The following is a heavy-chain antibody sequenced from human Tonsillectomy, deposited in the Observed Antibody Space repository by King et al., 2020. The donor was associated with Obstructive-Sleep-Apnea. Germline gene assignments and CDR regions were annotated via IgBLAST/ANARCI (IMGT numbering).Heavy chain of an antibody. CDR2: IKSKSDGGTT. CDR1: GFTFSNAW. Sequence: VQLVESGGGMVKPGGSLRLSCTASGFTFSNAWMSWVRQAPGKGLEWVGRIKSKSDGGTTDHAAPVNGRFTISRDDSKNTLYLQMNSLKTEDTAVYYCTTEFPFITASGIKHFDPWGQGTLVTVSS. V-gene: IGHV3-15*01. J-gene: IGHJ5*02. D-gene: IGHD6-13*01. CDR3: TTEFPFITASGIKHFDP.